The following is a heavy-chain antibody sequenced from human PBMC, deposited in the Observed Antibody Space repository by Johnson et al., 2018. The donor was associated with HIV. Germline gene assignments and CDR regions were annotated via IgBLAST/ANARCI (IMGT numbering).Heavy chain of an antibody. CDR1: GLTITNDY. V-gene: IGHV3-66*01. J-gene: IGHJ3*02. D-gene: IGHD2-21*02. CDR2: FYGGGDI. Sequence: MLLVESGGGVVQPGRSLRLSCAASGLTITNDYMSWVRQAPGKGLEWVSVFYGGGDIYYADSVKGRFFISRDISKNTLYLQLNNLRAEDTAIYYCARGGGAYCGGDCLRTFDIWGQGTMVTVSS. CDR3: ARGGGAYCGGDCLRTFDI.